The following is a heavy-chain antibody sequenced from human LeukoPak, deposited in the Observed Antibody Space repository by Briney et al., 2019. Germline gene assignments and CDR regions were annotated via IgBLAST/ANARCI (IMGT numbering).Heavy chain of an antibody. D-gene: IGHD3-10*01. Sequence: SETLSLTCTVSGGSISSYYWSWIRQPPGKGLEWIGYIYYSGSTNYNPSLKSRVTISVDTSKNQFSLKLSSVTAADTAVYYCARTPFGGFLNWFDPWGQGTLVTVSS. J-gene: IGHJ5*02. V-gene: IGHV4-59*01. CDR3: ARTPFGGFLNWFDP. CDR1: GGSISSYY. CDR2: IYYSGST.